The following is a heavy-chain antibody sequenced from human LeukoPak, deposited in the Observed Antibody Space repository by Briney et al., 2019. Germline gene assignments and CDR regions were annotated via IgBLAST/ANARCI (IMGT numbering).Heavy chain of an antibody. CDR2: IKQDGSEK. J-gene: IGHJ4*02. CDR3: ARAVYCGGDCYPSDY. D-gene: IGHD2-21*02. Sequence: GGSLRLSCAASGFTFSSYSMNWVRQAPGKGLEWVANIKQDGSEKYYVDSVKGRFTISRDNAKNSLYLQMNSLRAEDTAVYYCARAVYCGGDCYPSDYWGQGTLVTVSS. CDR1: GFTFSSYS. V-gene: IGHV3-7*01.